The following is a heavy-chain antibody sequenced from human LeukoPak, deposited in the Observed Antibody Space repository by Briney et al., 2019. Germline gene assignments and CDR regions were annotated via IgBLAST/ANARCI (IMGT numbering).Heavy chain of an antibody. CDR1: GYTFTRYY. D-gene: IGHD3-3*01. V-gene: IGHV1-46*01. CDR2: INPSGGST. J-gene: IGHJ6*02. Sequence: ASVKVSCKASGYTFTRYYMHWVRQAPGQGLEWMGIINPSGGSTSYAQKFQGRVTMTRDTSTSTVYMELSSLRSEDTAVYYCARALEWLPNYYYYGMDVWGQGTTVTVSS. CDR3: ARALEWLPNYYYYGMDV.